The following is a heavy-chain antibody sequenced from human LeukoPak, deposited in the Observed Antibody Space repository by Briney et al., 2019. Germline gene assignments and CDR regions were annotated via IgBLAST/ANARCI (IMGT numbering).Heavy chain of an antibody. CDR2: ITGSGGTT. CDR3: AKMQGYFDY. V-gene: IGHV3-23*01. Sequence: GGSLRLSRAASGFTFTSYAMSWVRQAPGKGLEWVSAITGSGGTTYYADFVKGRFTISRDNSKNTLYLQMNGLRVEDTAVYYCAKMQGYFDYWGQETLVTVSS. CDR1: GFTFTSYA. J-gene: IGHJ4*02.